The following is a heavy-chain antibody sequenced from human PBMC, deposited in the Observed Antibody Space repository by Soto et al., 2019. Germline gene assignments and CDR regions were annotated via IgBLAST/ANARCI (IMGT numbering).Heavy chain of an antibody. CDR3: ARGDRRPDYYYGMDV. CDR2: INHSGST. CDR1: GGSFSGYY. J-gene: IGHJ6*02. D-gene: IGHD3-22*01. V-gene: IGHV4-34*01. Sequence: QVQLQQWGAGLLKPSETLSLTCAVYGGSFSGYYWSWIRQPPGKGLEWIGEINHSGSTNYNPSLNSRVTISVDTSKNQFSLKRSSVTAADTAVYYCARGDRRPDYYYGMDVWGQGTTVTVSS.